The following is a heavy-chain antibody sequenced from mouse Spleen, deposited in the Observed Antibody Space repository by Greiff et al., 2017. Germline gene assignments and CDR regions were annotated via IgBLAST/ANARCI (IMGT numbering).Heavy chain of an antibody. CDR2: IDPANGNT. CDR1: GFNIKDTY. CDR3: ARESWYFDV. Sequence: EVKLEESGAELVKPGASVKLSCTASGFNIKDTYMHWVKQRPEQGLEWIGRIDPANGNTKYDPKFQGKATITADTSSNTAYLQLSSLTSEDTAVYYCARESWYFDVWGAGTTVTVSS. J-gene: IGHJ1*01. V-gene: IGHV14-3*02.